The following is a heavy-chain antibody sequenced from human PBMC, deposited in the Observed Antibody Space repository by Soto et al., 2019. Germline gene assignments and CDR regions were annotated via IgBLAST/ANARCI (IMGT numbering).Heavy chain of an antibody. V-gene: IGHV3-30-3*01. CDR3: AREDQRGGIAAAGTPLDY. Sequence: GGSLRLSCAASGFTFSSYAMHWVRQAPGKGLEWVAVISYDGSNKYYADSVKGRFTISRDNSKNTLYLQMNSLRAEDTAVYYCAREDQRGGIAAAGTPLDYWGQGTLVTVSS. J-gene: IGHJ4*02. CDR2: ISYDGSNK. CDR1: GFTFSSYA. D-gene: IGHD6-13*01.